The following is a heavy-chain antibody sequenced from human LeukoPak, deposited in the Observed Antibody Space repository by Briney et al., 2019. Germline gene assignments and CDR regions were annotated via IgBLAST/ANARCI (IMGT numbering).Heavy chain of an antibody. V-gene: IGHV4-4*07. J-gene: IGHJ4*02. CDR3: ARAYCGGDCYDY. Sequence: SETLSLTCAVSGGSISSYYWSWIRQPAGKGLEGIGRIYTSGSTNYNPSLKSRVTMSVDTSKNQFSLQLSSVTAADTAVYYCARAYCGGDCYDYWGQGTLVTVSS. CDR1: GGSISSYY. CDR2: IYTSGST. D-gene: IGHD2-21*01.